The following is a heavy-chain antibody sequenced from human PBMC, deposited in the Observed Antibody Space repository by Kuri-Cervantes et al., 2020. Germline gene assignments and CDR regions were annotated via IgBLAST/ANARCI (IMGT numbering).Heavy chain of an antibody. J-gene: IGHJ4*02. CDR1: GYTFTGYY. V-gene: IGHV1-2*02. CDR3: ARYHILTGYYSPGYDY. Sequence: ASVKVSCKASGYTFTGYYMHWVRQAPGLGLEWMGWINPNRGGTNYAQKFQGRVTMTRDTSISTAYMELSRLRSDDTAVYYCARYHILTGYYSPGYDYWGQGTLVTVSS. CDR2: INPNRGGT. D-gene: IGHD3-9*01.